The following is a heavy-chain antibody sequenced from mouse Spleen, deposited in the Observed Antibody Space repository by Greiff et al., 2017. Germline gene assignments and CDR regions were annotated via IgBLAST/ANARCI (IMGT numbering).Heavy chain of an antibody. Sequence: VQLQQSGAELARPGTSVKLSCKASGYTFTSYGISWVKQRTGQGLEWIGEIYPRSGNTYYNEKFKGKATLTADKSSSTAYMELRSLTSEDSAVYFCARSYRYDGAWFAYWGQGTLVTVSA. CDR2: IYPRSGNT. CDR1: GYTFTSYG. CDR3: ARSYRYDGAWFAY. V-gene: IGHV1-81*01. D-gene: IGHD2-14*01. J-gene: IGHJ3*01.